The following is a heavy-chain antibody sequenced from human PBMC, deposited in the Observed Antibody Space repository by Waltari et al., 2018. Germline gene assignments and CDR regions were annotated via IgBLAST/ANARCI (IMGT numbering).Heavy chain of an antibody. D-gene: IGHD3-22*01. V-gene: IGHV1-58*02. CDR2: IVVGSGNT. Sequence: QMQLVQSGPEVKKPGTSVKVSCKACGFTFTSSAMQWLRQARGQRHEWIGWIVVGSGNTNYAQKFQERVTITRDMSTSTAYMELSSLRSEDTAVYYCAASPTYYYDSSGNFDYWGQGTLVTVSS. CDR3: AASPTYYYDSSGNFDY. J-gene: IGHJ4*02. CDR1: GFTFTSSA.